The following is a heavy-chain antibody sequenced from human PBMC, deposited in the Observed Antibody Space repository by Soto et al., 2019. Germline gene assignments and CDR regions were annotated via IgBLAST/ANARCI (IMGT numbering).Heavy chain of an antibody. D-gene: IGHD3-10*02. Sequence: GGSLRLSCAASGFTFSSYSMNWVRQAPGKGLEWVSSISSSSSYIYYADSVKGRFTISRDNAKNSLYLQMNSLRAEDTAVYCCAIVPVRLPPHGWMDVWGQGTTVTGSS. J-gene: IGHJ6*02. CDR3: AIVPVRLPPHGWMDV. CDR1: GFTFSSYS. V-gene: IGHV3-21*01. CDR2: ISSSSSYI.